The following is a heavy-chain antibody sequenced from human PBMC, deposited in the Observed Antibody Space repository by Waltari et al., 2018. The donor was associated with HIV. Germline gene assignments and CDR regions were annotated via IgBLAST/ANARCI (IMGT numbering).Heavy chain of an antibody. D-gene: IGHD5-18*01. CDR1: GLSFRPFA. Sequence: HVQLVDSGGGVVQPGTSLRLLCVVPGLSFRPFASLRVTQVPGKGLEWVALIWYDGGNHKYVDSVRGRFTISRDNSKNALSLQMNNLREEDTGVYYCGRKKEGGYTSGAVHYGVDVWGQGTTVTVSS. V-gene: IGHV3-33*01. CDR2: IWYDGGNH. J-gene: IGHJ6*02. CDR3: GRKKEGGYTSGAVHYGVDV.